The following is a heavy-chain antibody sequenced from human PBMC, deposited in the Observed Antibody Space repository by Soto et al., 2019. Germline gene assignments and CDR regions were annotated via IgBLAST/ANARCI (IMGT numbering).Heavy chain of an antibody. CDR2: ISDSGGRT. CDR3: AKDLSPLHN. Sequence: EVQLLESGGGLVQPGGSLRLSCAASGFTFSSYAVSWVRQAPGKGLEWVSGISDSGGRTYYADSVQGRFTISRDNSKNTVHLQMNSLRAEDTAVYYCAKDLSPLHNWGQGALVTVSS. V-gene: IGHV3-23*01. CDR1: GFTFSSYA. J-gene: IGHJ4*02.